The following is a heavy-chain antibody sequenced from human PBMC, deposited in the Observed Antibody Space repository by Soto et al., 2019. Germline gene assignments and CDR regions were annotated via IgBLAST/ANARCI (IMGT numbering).Heavy chain of an antibody. V-gene: IGHV3-21*02. CDR2: ISSSSNYI. CDR3: AKENAYGYPHSLDY. CDR1: GFTFSSYN. D-gene: IGHD4-17*01. J-gene: IGHJ4*02. Sequence: EVQLVESGGGLVKPGGSLRLSCTASGFTFSSYNMNWVRQAPGKGLEWVSSISSSSNYIYYADSMKGRFTISRDNAKNSLEPQMNSLRGQDTAGYYCAKENAYGYPHSLDYWGQGTLVNVSP.